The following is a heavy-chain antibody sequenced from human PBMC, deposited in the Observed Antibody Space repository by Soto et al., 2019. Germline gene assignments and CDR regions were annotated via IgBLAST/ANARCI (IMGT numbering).Heavy chain of an antibody. D-gene: IGHD3-22*01. CDR2: ISAYNGNT. V-gene: IGHV1-18*01. Sequence: ASVKVSCKASGYTFTSYGISWVRQAPGQGLEWMGWISAYNGNTNYAQKLQGRVTMTTDTSTNAAYMELRSLRSDDPAVYYCAIDKLEDSTGYYYWFDHWGQGTLVTVSS. CDR1: GYTFTSYG. CDR3: AIDKLEDSTGYYYWFDH. J-gene: IGHJ5*02.